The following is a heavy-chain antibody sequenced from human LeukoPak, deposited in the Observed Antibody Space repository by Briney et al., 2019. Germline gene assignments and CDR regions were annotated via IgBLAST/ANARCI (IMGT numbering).Heavy chain of an antibody. J-gene: IGHJ4*02. Sequence: GGSLRLSCTASGFSFSGHWMHWARQLPGKGLVWVSRISPTGGTTSYADSVKGRFTVSRDNAKNTLYLQVNNLRAEDTAVYYCARGPNSNWSGLDFWGQGTLLTVSS. CDR2: ISPTGGTT. V-gene: IGHV3-74*01. CDR3: ARGPNSNWSGLDF. CDR1: GFSFSGHW. D-gene: IGHD6-6*01.